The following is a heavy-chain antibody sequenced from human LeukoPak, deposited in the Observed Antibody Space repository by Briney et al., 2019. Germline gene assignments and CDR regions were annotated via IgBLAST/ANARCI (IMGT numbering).Heavy chain of an antibody. CDR3: ARTHIVVVTASPTGNWFDP. D-gene: IGHD2-21*02. CDR1: GFTFSSYS. Sequence: GGSLRLSCADSGFTFSSYSMNWVHQAPGNGLEWVSSISSSSNYIYYADSVKGRFTISRDNAKNSLYLQMNSLRAEDTAVYYCARTHIVVVTASPTGNWFDPWGQGTLVTVSS. J-gene: IGHJ5*02. CDR2: ISSSSNYI. V-gene: IGHV3-21*01.